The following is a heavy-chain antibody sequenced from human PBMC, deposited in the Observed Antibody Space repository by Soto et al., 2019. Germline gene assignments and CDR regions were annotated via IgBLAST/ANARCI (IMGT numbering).Heavy chain of an antibody. CDR3: AKNMRDTPVMDV. D-gene: IGHD5-18*01. CDR1: GFTFDDYT. J-gene: IGHJ6*02. Sequence: GGSLRLSCAASGFTFDDYTMHWVRQAPGKGLEWVSLISWDGGSTYYADSVKGRFTISRDNSKNSLYLQMNSLRTEDTALYYCAKNMRDTPVMDVWAQGTTVTVSS. CDR2: ISWDGGST. V-gene: IGHV3-43*01.